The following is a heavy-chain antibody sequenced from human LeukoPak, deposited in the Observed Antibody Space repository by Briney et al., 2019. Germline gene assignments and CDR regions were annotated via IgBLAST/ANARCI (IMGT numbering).Heavy chain of an antibody. D-gene: IGHD3-9*01. Sequence: PGGSLRLSCAASGFTFSNAWMSWVRQAPGKGLEWVGRIKSKTDGGTTDYAAPVKGRFTISRDDSKDTLYLQMNSLKTEDTAVYYCTTDKSRSGYYFLPYYYYGMDVWGQGTTVTVS. CDR2: IKSKTDGGTT. V-gene: IGHV3-15*01. CDR1: GFTFSNAW. CDR3: TTDKSRSGYYFLPYYYYGMDV. J-gene: IGHJ6*02.